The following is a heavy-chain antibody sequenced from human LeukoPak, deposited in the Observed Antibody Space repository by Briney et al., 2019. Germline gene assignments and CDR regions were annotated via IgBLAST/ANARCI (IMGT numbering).Heavy chain of an antibody. D-gene: IGHD3-16*01. CDR3: AKDRGKASPGRYYFDY. Sequence: GGSLRLSCAASGFTFSTYAMTWVRQAPGKGLEWVSAISGSGGSTYYADSVKGRFTISRDSSKNTLYLQLNSLRAADTAVYYCAKDRGKASPGRYYFDYWGQGTLVTVSS. CDR2: ISGSGGST. J-gene: IGHJ4*02. CDR1: GFTFSTYA. V-gene: IGHV3-23*01.